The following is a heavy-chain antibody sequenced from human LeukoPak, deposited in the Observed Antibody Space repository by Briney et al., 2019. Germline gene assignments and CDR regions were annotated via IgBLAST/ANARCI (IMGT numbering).Heavy chain of an antibody. Sequence: PGGSLRLSCAASGFTFDDYAMHWVRQAPGKGLEWVSGISWNSGSIGYADSVKGRFTISRDNAKNSLYLQMNSLRAEDTALYYCAKAYSSGWSPLVYWGQGTLVTVSS. CDR2: ISWNSGSI. CDR1: GFTFDDYA. J-gene: IGHJ4*02. V-gene: IGHV3-9*01. D-gene: IGHD6-19*01. CDR3: AKAYSSGWSPLVY.